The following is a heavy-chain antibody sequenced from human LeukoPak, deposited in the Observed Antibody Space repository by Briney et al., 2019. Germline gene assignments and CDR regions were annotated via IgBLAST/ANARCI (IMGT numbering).Heavy chain of an antibody. J-gene: IGHJ4*02. CDR3: AKALGYYYDSSGYYTRGDYFDH. V-gene: IGHV3-30*18. CDR2: ISYDGSNK. D-gene: IGHD3-22*01. Sequence: GGSLRLSCAASGFTFSSYGMHWVRQAPGKGLEWVAVISYDGSNKYYADSVKGRFTISRDNSKNTLYLQMNSLRAEDTAVYYCAKALGYYYDSSGYYTRGDYFDHWGQGTLVTVSS. CDR1: GFTFSSYG.